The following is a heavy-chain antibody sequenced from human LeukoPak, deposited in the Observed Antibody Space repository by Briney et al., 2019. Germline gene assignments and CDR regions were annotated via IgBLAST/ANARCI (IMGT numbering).Heavy chain of an antibody. CDR3: ANFVDTSMGGNDY. CDR2: ISADSYYT. CDR1: GFTFSSHA. D-gene: IGHD5-18*01. J-gene: IGHJ4*02. Sequence: PGGSLRLSCAAAGFTFSSHAMSWVRQAPGKGLEWVSAISADSYYTYYADSVQGRFTISRDNSKNTLYLHMNSLRAEDTALHFCANFVDTSMGGNDYWGQGTLVTVSS. V-gene: IGHV3-23*01.